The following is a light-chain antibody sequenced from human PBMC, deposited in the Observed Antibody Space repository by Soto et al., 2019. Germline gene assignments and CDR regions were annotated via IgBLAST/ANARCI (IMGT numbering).Light chain of an antibody. CDR2: DVS. CDR3: QQHYSYTGT. V-gene: IGKV1-5*01. Sequence: DIQMTQSPSTLSASVGDRVTITCRASQSIGDSLAWYQQKPGKAPYLLISDVSSLERGVPSRFSGSGSGTEFTLTISSMQPDDFATFYCQQHYSYTGTFGQGTRLEI. J-gene: IGKJ1*01. CDR1: QSIGDS.